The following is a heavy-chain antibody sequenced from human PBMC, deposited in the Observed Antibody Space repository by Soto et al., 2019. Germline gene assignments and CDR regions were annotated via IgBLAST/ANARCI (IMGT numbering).Heavy chain of an antibody. CDR1: GGSISSYH. D-gene: IGHD2-2*01. CDR3: AAGGGYQNWFDP. V-gene: IGHV4-59*01. J-gene: IGHJ5*02. CDR2: IYYSGST. Sequence: PSETLSLTCTVSGGSISSYHWSWIRQPPGKGLEWIGYIYYSGSTNYNPSLKSRVIISVDTSKNQFSLKLSSVTAADTAVYHCAAGGGYQNWFDPWGQGTLVTVSS.